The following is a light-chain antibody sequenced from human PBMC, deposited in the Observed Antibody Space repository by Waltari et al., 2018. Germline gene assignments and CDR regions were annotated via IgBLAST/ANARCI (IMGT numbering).Light chain of an antibody. CDR2: DTS. Sequence: DIVLTQPPAILSLSPGERASLSCRASQSVSNYLAWYQQKPGQAPTLLIYDTSNRATGIPARFSGSGFGTDFTLTISNLEPEDFAIYYCQQRRSWPLTFGGGTKVEIK. J-gene: IGKJ4*01. V-gene: IGKV3-11*01. CDR1: QSVSNY. CDR3: QQRRSWPLT.